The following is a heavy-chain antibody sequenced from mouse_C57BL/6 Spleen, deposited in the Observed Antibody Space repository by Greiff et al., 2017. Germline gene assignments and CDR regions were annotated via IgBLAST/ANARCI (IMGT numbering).Heavy chain of an antibody. CDR1: GYSITSDY. V-gene: IGHV3-8*01. D-gene: IGHD1-1*01. CDR2: ISYSGST. Sequence: VQLKESGPGLAKPSQTLSLTCSVTGYSITSDYWTWIRKFPGNKLEYMGYISYSGSTYYNPSLKSRISITRDTSTNQYYLQLNSVTTEDTATYYCARTVVAPYWDVGGWGTGTTVTVSS. J-gene: IGHJ1*03. CDR3: ARTVVAPYWDVGG.